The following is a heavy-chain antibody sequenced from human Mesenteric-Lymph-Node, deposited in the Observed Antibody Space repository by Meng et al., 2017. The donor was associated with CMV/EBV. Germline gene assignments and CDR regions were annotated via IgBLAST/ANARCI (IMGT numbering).Heavy chain of an antibody. CDR3: ARGSSYDILTGYFDY. V-gene: IGHV4-34*01. J-gene: IGHJ4*02. D-gene: IGHD3-9*01. Sequence: QVHVHQGGDGLLRPSEALSLTCAVDGGSFSGDYWNWIRQSPEKGLEWIGEINHSGSTTYNPSFTSRIIISVDTSTNQISLNMSSVTAADTAVYYCARGSSYDILTGYFDYWGQGALVTVSS. CDR1: GGSFSGDY. CDR2: INHSGST.